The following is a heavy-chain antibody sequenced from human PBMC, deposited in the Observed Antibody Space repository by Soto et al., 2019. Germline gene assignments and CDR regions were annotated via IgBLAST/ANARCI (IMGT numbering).Heavy chain of an antibody. V-gene: IGHV4-39*01. Sequence: SETLSLTCTVSGGSISSSSFYWGWIRQPPGKGLESIAAIYYSGSTYYNPSLKSRVTIFVDKAKNQFSLRLTSVTAADTAVYYCARQLTGYSVEVDYWGQGTLVTVSS. CDR2: IYYSGST. CDR1: GGSISSSSFY. D-gene: IGHD6-13*01. CDR3: ARQLTGYSVEVDY. J-gene: IGHJ4*02.